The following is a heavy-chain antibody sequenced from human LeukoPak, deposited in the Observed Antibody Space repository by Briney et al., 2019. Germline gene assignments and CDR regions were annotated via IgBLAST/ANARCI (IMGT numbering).Heavy chain of an antibody. CDR2: INHSGGT. J-gene: IGHJ4*02. D-gene: IGHD4-17*01. CDR3: ARGTTTVTIPDY. CDR1: GGSFSGYY. V-gene: IGHV4-34*01. Sequence: SETLSLTCAVYGGSFSGYYWSWIRQPPGKGLEWIGEINHSGGTNYNPSLKSRVTISVDTSKNQFSLKLSSVTAADTAVYYCARGTTTVTIPDYWGQGTLVTVSS.